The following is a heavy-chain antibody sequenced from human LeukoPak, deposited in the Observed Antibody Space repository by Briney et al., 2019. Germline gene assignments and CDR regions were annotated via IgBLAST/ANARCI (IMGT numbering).Heavy chain of an antibody. D-gene: IGHD6-6*01. CDR2: IYHSGST. CDR3: ARHLAQYSSSPFDY. Sequence: KPSETLSLTCAVSGYSISSGYYWGWSRPAPGKGLEWSGMIYHSGSTYYNPSLKRGVNISADKNKNKFSRKLSSVTAADTAVYYCARHLAQYSSSPFDYWGQGTLVTVSS. J-gene: IGHJ4*02. V-gene: IGHV4-38-2*01. CDR1: GYSISSGYY.